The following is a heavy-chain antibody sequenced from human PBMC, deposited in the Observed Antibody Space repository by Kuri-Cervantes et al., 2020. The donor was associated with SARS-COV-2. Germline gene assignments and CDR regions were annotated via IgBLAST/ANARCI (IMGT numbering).Heavy chain of an antibody. CDR1: GFTFSSYE. J-gene: IGHJ4*02. D-gene: IGHD1-26*01. Sequence: GGSLRLSCAASGFTFSSYEMNWVRQAPGKGLEWVSYISSSGSTIYYADSVKGRFTISRDNAKNSLYLQMNSLRAEDTAVYYCAREGRGSDYFDYWGQGTLVTVSS. V-gene: IGHV3-48*03. CDR3: AREGRGSDYFDY. CDR2: ISSSGSTI.